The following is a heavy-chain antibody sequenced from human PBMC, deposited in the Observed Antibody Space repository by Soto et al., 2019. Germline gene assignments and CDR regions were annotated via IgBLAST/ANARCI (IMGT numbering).Heavy chain of an antibody. D-gene: IGHD2-2*03. CDR3: ARDGSVGYAFDI. J-gene: IGHJ3*02. V-gene: IGHV3-33*01. CDR2: IWYDGSNK. Sequence: GGSLRLSCAASGFTFSSYGMHWVRQAPGKGLEWVAVIWYDGSNKYYADSVKGRFTISRDNSKNTLDLQMNSLRAEDTAVYYCARDGSVGYAFDIWGQGTMVTVSS. CDR1: GFTFSSYG.